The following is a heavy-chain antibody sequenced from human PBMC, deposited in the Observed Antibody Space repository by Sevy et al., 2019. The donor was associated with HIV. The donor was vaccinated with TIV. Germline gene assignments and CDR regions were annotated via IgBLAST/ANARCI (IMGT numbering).Heavy chain of an antibody. CDR3: VSLFLSYRSGWSYFDY. CDR2: IFSSGST. CDR1: GFTVNDKY. J-gene: IGHJ4*02. Sequence: GGSLRPSCAISGFTVNDKYIIWVRQAPGKGLEWVSVIFSSGSTYYADSAKGRFTISRDNSKNTVDLQMNSVRAEDTAVYYCVSLFLSYRSGWSYFDYWGQGTLVTVSS. V-gene: IGHV3-66*02. D-gene: IGHD6-19*01.